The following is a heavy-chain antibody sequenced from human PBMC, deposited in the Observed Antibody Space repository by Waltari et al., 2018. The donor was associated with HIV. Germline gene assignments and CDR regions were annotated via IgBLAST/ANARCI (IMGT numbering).Heavy chain of an antibody. CDR3: TKGMYANQDYFDN. CDR2: IYPSDSDT. CDR1: GSSFTTSW. V-gene: IGHV5-51*03. J-gene: IGHJ4*02. Sequence: LFQSGEEGKQPVESQTISCQGSGSSFTTSWIGWVRQMPGNGLEWMEIIYPSDSDTRYSPYCQGQVTISADKSIRSAYLQWSSLKASDTAMYYCTKGMYANQDYFDNWGQGTLVTVSS. D-gene: IGHD2-8*01.